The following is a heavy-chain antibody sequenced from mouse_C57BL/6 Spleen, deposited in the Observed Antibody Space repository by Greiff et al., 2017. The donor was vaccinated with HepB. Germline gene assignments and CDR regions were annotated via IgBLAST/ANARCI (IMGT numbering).Heavy chain of an antibody. V-gene: IGHV1-50*01. D-gene: IGHD1-1*01. CDR2: IDPSDSYT. J-gene: IGHJ1*03. Sequence: QVQLQQPGAELVKPGASVKLSCKASGYTFTSYWMQWVKQRPGQGLEWIGEIDPSDSYTNYNQKFKGKATLTVDTSSSTAYMQLSSLTSEDSAVYYCASYYGSTFWYVDVWCTGTTVTVSS. CDR1: GYTFTSYW. CDR3: ASYYGSTFWYVDV.